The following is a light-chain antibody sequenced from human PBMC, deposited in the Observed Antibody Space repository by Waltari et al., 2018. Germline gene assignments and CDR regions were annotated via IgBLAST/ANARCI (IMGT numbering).Light chain of an antibody. CDR1: QSLSIY. CDR3: QHYVSLPVT. J-gene: IGKJ1*01. CDR2: HAS. Sequence: EIVLTQSPGTLSLSPGERATVSCMASQSLSIYLAWYQQKPGRAPTLLIYHASSRATGVPDRFSGSGSGTDFSLTISRLEPEDFAVYYCQHYVSLPVTFGQGTKVEIK. V-gene: IGKV3-20*01.